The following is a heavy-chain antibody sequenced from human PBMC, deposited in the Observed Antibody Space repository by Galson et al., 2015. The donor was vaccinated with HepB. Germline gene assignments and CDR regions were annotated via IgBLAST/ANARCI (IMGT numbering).Heavy chain of an antibody. Sequence: SETLSLTCTVSGGSISSYYWSWIRQPPGKGLEWIGYIYYSGSTNYNPSLKSRVTISVDTSKNQFSLKLSSVTAADTAVYYCARDLVAKPADYYYYYGMDVWGQGTTVTVSS. CDR2: IYYSGST. CDR3: ARDLVAKPADYYYYYGMDV. V-gene: IGHV4-59*01. CDR1: GGSISSYY. J-gene: IGHJ6*02. D-gene: IGHD2-15*01.